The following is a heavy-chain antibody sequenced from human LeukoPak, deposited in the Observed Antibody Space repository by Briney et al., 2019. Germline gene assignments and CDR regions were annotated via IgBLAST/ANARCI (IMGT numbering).Heavy chain of an antibody. J-gene: IGHJ3*02. Sequence: GGSLRLSCAASGFTFSRYCMSWVRQAPGKGLEWVATIKQDGSEKYYVDSVKGRFTISRDNTKNSLYLQTSSLRAEETAVYYCARDADLGATIIGAFDMWGQGTMVTVSS. V-gene: IGHV3-7*01. CDR3: ARDADLGATIIGAFDM. D-gene: IGHD5-24*01. CDR2: IKQDGSEK. CDR1: GFTFSRYC.